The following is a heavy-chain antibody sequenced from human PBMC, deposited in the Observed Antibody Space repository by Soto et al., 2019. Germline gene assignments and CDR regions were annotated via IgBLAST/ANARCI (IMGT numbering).Heavy chain of an antibody. CDR1: GFTFTSSA. J-gene: IGHJ4*02. CDR2: IVVGSGNT. CDR3: AAVPVRLGARHFDY. D-gene: IGHD1-26*01. V-gene: IGHV1-58*01. Sequence: QMQLVQSGPEVKKPGTSVKVSCKASGFTFTSSAVQWVRQARGQRLEWIGWIVVGSGNTNYAQKFQERVTITRDMSTSTAYMELSSLRSEDTAVYYCAAVPVRLGARHFDYWGQGTLVTVSS.